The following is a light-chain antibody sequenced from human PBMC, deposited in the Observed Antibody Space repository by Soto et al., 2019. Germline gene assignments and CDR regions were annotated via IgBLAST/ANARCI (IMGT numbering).Light chain of an antibody. V-gene: IGLV2-8*01. CDR2: EVT. J-gene: IGLJ3*02. CDR3: SLFASSNTWV. CDR1: SSDVGAYNY. Sequence: QSVLTQPPSASGSPGQSVTISCNGTSSDVGAYNYVSWYQQHAGKAPKLVIYEVTKRPSGVPDRFSGSKSANTASLTVSGLQPEDEADHYCSLFASSNTWVFGGGTKLTVL.